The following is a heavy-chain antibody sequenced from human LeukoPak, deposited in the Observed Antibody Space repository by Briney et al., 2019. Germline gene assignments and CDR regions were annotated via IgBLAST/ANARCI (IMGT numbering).Heavy chain of an antibody. J-gene: IGHJ3*02. V-gene: IGHV4-34*01. CDR3: ARLPGKVGATRDI. D-gene: IGHD1-26*01. CDR1: GGSFSGYY. CDR2: INHSGST. Sequence: PSETLSLTCAVYGGSFSGYYWSWIRQPPGKGLEWIGEINHSGSTNYNPSLKSRVTISVDTSKNQFSLKLSSVTAADTAVYYCARLPGKVGATRDIWGQGTMVTVSS.